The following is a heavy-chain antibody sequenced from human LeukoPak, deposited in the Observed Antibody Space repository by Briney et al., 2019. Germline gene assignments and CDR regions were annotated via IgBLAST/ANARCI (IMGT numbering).Heavy chain of an antibody. D-gene: IGHD3-16*02. CDR3: ARGNDYVWGSYRPPSYYYGMDV. Sequence: PGGSLRLSCAASGFTFSSYSMNWVRQAPGKGLEWVSYISSSSSTIYYADSVKGRFTISRDNAKNSLYLQMNSLRDEDTAVYYCARGNDYVWGSYRPPSYYYGMDVRGQGTTVTVSS. CDR1: GFTFSSYS. CDR2: ISSSSSTI. V-gene: IGHV3-48*02. J-gene: IGHJ6*02.